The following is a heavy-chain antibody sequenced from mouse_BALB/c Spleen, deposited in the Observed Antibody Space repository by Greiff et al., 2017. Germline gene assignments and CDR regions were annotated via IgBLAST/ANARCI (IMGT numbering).Heavy chain of an antibody. CDR3: ARNYYGSSSYAMDY. V-gene: IGHV5-17*02. CDR1: GFTFSSFG. J-gene: IGHJ4*01. D-gene: IGHD1-1*01. Sequence: EVKLVESGGGLVQPGGSRKLSCAASGFTFSSFGMHWARQAPEKGLEWVAYISSGSSTIYYADTMKGRFTISRDNPKNTLFLQMTSLRSEDTAMYYCARNYYGSSSYAMDYWGQGTSVTVSS. CDR2: ISSGSSTI.